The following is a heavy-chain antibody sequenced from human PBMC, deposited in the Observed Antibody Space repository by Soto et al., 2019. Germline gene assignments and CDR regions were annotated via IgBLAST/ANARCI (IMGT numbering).Heavy chain of an antibody. J-gene: IGHJ5*02. CDR3: ARRYTIFGVVMKLDP. CDR2: LNPNTGHT. Sequence: ASVKVSCKASGYTFTSYEINWVRQAPGQGLEWVGWLNPNTGHTGYAQKFQGRVTMTRDSSISTAYMELSSLRSEDTAVHFCARRYTIFGVVMKLDPWGQGTLVTVSS. D-gene: IGHD3-3*01. V-gene: IGHV1-8*01. CDR1: GYTFTSYE.